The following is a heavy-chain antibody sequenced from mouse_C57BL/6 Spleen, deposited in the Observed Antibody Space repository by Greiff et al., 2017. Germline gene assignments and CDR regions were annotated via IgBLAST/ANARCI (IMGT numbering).Heavy chain of an antibody. CDR3: AREGVYGSYGAWFAY. D-gene: IGHD1-1*02. CDR2: IYPGDGDP. CDR1: GYAFSSYW. V-gene: IGHV1-80*01. Sequence: QVQLQQSGAELVKPGASVKISCKASGYAFSSYWMNWVKQRPGKGLEWIGQIYPGDGDPTYNGKFKGKATLTADKSASPAYMQRSSLTSESSAFYVCAREGVYGSYGAWFAYGGQGTLVTVSA. J-gene: IGHJ3*01.